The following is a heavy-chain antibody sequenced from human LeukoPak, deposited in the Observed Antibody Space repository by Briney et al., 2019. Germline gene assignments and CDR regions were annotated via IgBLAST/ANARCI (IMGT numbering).Heavy chain of an antibody. Sequence: SETLSLTCAVYGGSFSGYYWSWIRQPPGKGLEWIGYIYYSGSTYYNPSLRSRVTISVDTSKNQLSLKLSSVTAADTAVYYCASLLSFDSSAFYPFDYWGQGALVTVSS. D-gene: IGHD3-22*01. V-gene: IGHV4-59*08. CDR1: GGSFSGYY. CDR3: ASLLSFDSSAFYPFDY. CDR2: IYYSGST. J-gene: IGHJ4*02.